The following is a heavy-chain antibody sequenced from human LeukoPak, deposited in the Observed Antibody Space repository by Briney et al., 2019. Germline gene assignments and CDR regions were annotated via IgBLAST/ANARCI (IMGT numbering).Heavy chain of an antibody. D-gene: IGHD2-8*01. Sequence: ASVKVSCKASGYTFTSYYIHWVRHAPGQGLEWMVVINPSGGGTSYAQKFQGRVTMTRDTSTSTVYMDLRSLRSEDTAVYFCVRDMLAVPSNWFDPWGQGTLVTVSS. CDR2: INPSGGGT. V-gene: IGHV1-46*01. CDR1: GYTFTSYY. J-gene: IGHJ5*02. CDR3: VRDMLAVPSNWFDP.